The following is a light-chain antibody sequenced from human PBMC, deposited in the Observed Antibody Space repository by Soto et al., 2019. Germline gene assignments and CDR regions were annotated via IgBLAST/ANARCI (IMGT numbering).Light chain of an antibody. J-gene: IGKJ4*01. V-gene: IGKV1-39*01. CDR1: QSISSY. CDR3: QQSYSTPLT. Sequence: DILMTQSPSSLSASVRDRVTITCRASQSISSYLNWYQQKPGKAPKLLIYAASSLQSGVPSRFSGSGSGTDFTLTISSLQPEDFATYYCQQSYSTPLTFGGGTKVEIK. CDR2: AAS.